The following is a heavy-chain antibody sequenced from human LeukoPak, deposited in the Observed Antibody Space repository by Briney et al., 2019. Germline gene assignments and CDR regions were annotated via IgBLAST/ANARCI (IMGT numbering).Heavy chain of an antibody. CDR2: ISHSGST. V-gene: IGHV4-34*01. Sequence: SETLSLTCAVYGGSFSDSYWYWIRQPPGKGLEWGGEISHSGSTNYNPSLKSRVSISEDTSKNQFSLKLSSVTAADTAVYYCARGRGVAARPNDAFDIWSQGTMVTVSS. D-gene: IGHD6-6*01. CDR1: GGSFSDSY. CDR3: ARGRGVAARPNDAFDI. J-gene: IGHJ3*02.